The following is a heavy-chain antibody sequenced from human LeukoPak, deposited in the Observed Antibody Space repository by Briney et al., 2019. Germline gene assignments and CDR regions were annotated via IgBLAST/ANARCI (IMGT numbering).Heavy chain of an antibody. CDR2: IYYSGST. Sequence: ASETLSLTCTVSGGSISSYYWSWIRQPPGKGLEWIGYIYYSGSTNYNPSLKSRVTISVDTSKNQFSLKLSSVTAADTAVYYCARGRAMIVVVPDYWGQGTLVTVSS. J-gene: IGHJ4*02. CDR3: ARGRAMIVVVPDY. CDR1: GGSISSYY. V-gene: IGHV4-59*12. D-gene: IGHD3-22*01.